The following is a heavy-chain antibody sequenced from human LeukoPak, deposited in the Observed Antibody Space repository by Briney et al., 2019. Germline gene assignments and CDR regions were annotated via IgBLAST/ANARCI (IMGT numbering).Heavy chain of an antibody. CDR2: IYYSGST. Sequence: SETLSLTCTVSGGSINSYYWSWIRQPPGKGLEWIGYIYYSGSTNYNPSLKSRVTISVDTSKNQFSLRLSSVTAADTAVYYCARDIRDSSSWYAGDYYYYMDVWGKGTTVTVSS. CDR1: GGSINSYY. CDR3: ARDIRDSSSWYAGDYYYYMDV. J-gene: IGHJ6*03. D-gene: IGHD6-13*01. V-gene: IGHV4-59*01.